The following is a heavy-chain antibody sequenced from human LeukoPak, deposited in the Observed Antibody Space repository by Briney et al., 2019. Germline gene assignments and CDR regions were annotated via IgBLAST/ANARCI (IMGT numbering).Heavy chain of an antibody. V-gene: IGHV3-74*01. Sequence: GGSLRLSCEASGFTFSTSWMYWVRQAPGKGLEWVSRINGEGSDPSYADLVKGRFTISRDNAKSTLYLEMKNLRAEDTAVYYCARGYCSAASCSGSDAFDIWGPGKMVTVSS. J-gene: IGHJ3*02. CDR1: GFTFSTSW. CDR2: INGEGSDP. CDR3: ARGYCSAASCSGSDAFDI. D-gene: IGHD2-15*01.